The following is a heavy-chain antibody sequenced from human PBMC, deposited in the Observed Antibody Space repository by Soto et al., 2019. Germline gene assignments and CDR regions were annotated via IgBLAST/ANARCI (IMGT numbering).Heavy chain of an antibody. J-gene: IGHJ4*02. CDR1: GYTFANYA. Sequence: QVQLVQSGAEVKKPGASVKVSCKASGYTFANYAIIWVRQAPGQGLEWMGWISGYSGNTKYAQKFQGRVALTTDKSTTTGYMELRSLRSDDTALYYCARSFYGDHGIVDYWGQGSLVTVAA. D-gene: IGHD4-17*01. CDR3: ARSFYGDHGIVDY. V-gene: IGHV1-18*01. CDR2: ISGYSGNT.